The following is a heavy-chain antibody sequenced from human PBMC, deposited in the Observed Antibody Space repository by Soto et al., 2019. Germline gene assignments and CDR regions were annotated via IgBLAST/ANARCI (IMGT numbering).Heavy chain of an antibody. CDR2: IYYSGST. J-gene: IGHJ6*02. CDR3: ARAGYSGSYGDYHGMDV. CDR1: GGSISSYY. Sequence: ASETLSLTCTVSGGSISSYYWSWIRQPPGKGLEWIGYIYYSGSTNYNPSLKSRVTISVDTSKNQFSLKLSSVTAADTAVYYCARAGYSGSYGDYHGMDVWGQGTTVTVSS. D-gene: IGHD1-26*01. V-gene: IGHV4-59*01.